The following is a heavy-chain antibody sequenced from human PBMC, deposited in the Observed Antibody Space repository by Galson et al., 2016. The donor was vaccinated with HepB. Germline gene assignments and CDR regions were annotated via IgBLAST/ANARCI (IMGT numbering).Heavy chain of an antibody. D-gene: IGHD2-15*01. CDR2: ISNDGSDK. J-gene: IGHJ4*02. CDR1: GFPFSSYA. Sequence: SLRLSCAASGFPFSSYAMHWVRQAPGKGLEWVAVISNDGSDKYHADSVKGRFTISRDHSKNTVYLQMHGLRAEDTAVYYCAKDRSTCGGGRCFYFDYWGQGILVTVSS. CDR3: AKDRSTCGGGRCFYFDY. V-gene: IGHV3-30*04.